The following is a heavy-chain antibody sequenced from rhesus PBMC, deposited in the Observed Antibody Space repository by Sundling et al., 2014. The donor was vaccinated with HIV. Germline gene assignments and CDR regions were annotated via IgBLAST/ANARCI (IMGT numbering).Heavy chain of an antibody. CDR3: ARDYNIWTGYYTAFDY. CDR1: GFTFDDFP. Sequence: EVQLVESGGGVVQPGGSLRLSCVASGFTFDDFPMHWVRQAPGKGLEWVSSISWSGDSTYYGDSVKGRFTISRDNAKNSLYLQMDSLRAEDTALYYCARDYNIWTGYYTAFDYWGQGVLVTVSS. CDR2: ISWSGDST. V-gene: IGHV3-201*01. D-gene: IGHD3-3*01. J-gene: IGHJ4*01.